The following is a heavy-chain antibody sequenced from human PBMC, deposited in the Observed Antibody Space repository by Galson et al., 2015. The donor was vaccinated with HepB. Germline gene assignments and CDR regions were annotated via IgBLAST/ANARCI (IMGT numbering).Heavy chain of an antibody. D-gene: IGHD3-16*01. CDR3: ARTPYHTTDYGIFGFFDL. Sequence: QSGAEVKKPGESLKISCKGSGYSFTNYWIAWVRQMSGKGLEWMGILYPGDSDTRYSPSFQGQVIISADKSTSTAYLQWSSLKASDTAMYYCARTPYHTTDYGIFGFFDLWGRGTLVTVSS. CDR2: LYPGDSDT. V-gene: IGHV5-51*03. J-gene: IGHJ2*01. CDR1: GYSFTNYW.